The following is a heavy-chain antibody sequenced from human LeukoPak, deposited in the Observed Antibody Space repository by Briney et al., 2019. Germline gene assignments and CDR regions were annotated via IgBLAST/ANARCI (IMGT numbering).Heavy chain of an antibody. V-gene: IGHV3-48*04. J-gene: IGHJ4*02. CDR3: ASAREPDYFDY. CDR1: GFTFSSYN. CDR2: ISSSSSTI. Sequence: GGSLRLSCAASGFTFSSYNMNWVRQAPGKGLEWVSYISSSSSTIYYADSVKGRFTISRDNAKNSLYLQMNSLRAEDTAVYYCASAREPDYFDYWGQGTLVTVSS. D-gene: IGHD1-26*01.